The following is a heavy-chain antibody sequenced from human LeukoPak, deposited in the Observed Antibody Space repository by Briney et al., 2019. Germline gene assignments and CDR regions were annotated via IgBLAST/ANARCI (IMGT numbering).Heavy chain of an antibody. CDR2: IIPIFGTA. CDR3: ARDSRPSYDSSGYYYPGDY. J-gene: IGHJ4*02. V-gene: IGHV1-69*01. Sequence: SVKVSCKASGGTFSSYAISWVRQAPGQGLEWMGGIIPIFGTANYAQKFQGRVTITADESTSTAYMELSSLRSEDTAVYYCARDSRPSYDSSGYYYPGDYWGQGTLVTVSS. D-gene: IGHD3-22*01. CDR1: GGTFSSYA.